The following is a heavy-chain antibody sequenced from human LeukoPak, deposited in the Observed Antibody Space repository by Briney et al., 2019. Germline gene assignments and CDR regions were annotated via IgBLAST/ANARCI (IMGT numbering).Heavy chain of an antibody. CDR3: ARDRWGYSYGGD. J-gene: IGHJ4*02. V-gene: IGHV3-7*01. D-gene: IGHD5-18*01. CDR1: GGSISSSSYY. Sequence: ETLSLTCTVSGGSISSSSYYWGWIRQPPGKGLEWVANINQDGSEKFYVDSVKGRFTISRDNAKNSLYLQMNSLRAEDTAVYYCARDRWGYSYGGDWGQGTLVTVSS. CDR2: INQDGSEK.